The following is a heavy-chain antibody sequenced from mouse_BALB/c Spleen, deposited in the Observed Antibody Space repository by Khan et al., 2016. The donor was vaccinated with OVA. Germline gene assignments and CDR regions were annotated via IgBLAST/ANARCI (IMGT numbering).Heavy chain of an antibody. D-gene: IGHD2-3*01. CDR3: VRPSYDPRNFDG. J-gene: IGHJ1*01. V-gene: IGHV14-3*02. Sequence: VQLQQSGAELVKPGASVKLSCTASGFNIKDTYIHWVKRRPEQGLEWIGRITPANGNTEYDPKFQGKATMRADTSSNTAYLQLSSLTSGDTAVYYWVRPSYDPRNFDGWGAGTTGTVSS. CDR2: ITPANGNT. CDR1: GFNIKDTY.